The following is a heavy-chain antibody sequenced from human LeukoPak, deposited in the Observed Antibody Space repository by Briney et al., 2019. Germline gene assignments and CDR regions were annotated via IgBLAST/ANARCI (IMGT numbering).Heavy chain of an antibody. J-gene: IGHJ2*01. CDR2: IYYSGST. D-gene: IGHD1-14*01. Sequence: SETLSLTCTVSGGSISSSSYYWGWIRQPPGKGLEWIGSIYYSGSTYYNPSLKSRVTISVDTSKNQFSLKLSSVTAADTAVYCCTTIGDFDLWGRGTLVTVSS. CDR3: TTIGDFDL. V-gene: IGHV4-39*07. CDR1: GGSISSSSYY.